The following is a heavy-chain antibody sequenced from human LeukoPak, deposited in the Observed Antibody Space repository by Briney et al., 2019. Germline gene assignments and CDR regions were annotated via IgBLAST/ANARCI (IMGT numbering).Heavy chain of an antibody. CDR1: GYTFTSYG. CDR3: AGRYYYDSSGYYYYPYFDY. J-gene: IGHJ4*02. Sequence: ASVKVSCKAPGYTFTSYGISWVRQAPGQGLEWMGWISAYNGNTNYAQKLQGRVTMTTDTSTSTAYMELRSLRSDDTAVYYCAGRYYYDSSGYYYYPYFDYWGQGTLATVSS. CDR2: ISAYNGNT. D-gene: IGHD3-22*01. V-gene: IGHV1-18*01.